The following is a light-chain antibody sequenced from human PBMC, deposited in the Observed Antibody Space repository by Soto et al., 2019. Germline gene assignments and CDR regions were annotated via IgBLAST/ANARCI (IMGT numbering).Light chain of an antibody. J-gene: IGLJ2*01. Sequence: QSVLTQPPSASGTPGQRVTISCSGSSSNIGSNTVNWYQQLPGTAPKLLIYSNNQRPSGVPDRFSGSKSGTSASLAISGLNCEDEADYYCPAWDDTLNGVVFGGGTKLTVL. CDR3: PAWDDTLNGVV. V-gene: IGLV1-44*01. CDR1: SSNIGSNT. CDR2: SNN.